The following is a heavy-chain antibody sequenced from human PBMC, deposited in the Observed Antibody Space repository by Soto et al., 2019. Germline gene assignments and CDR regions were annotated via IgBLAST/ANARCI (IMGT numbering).Heavy chain of an antibody. D-gene: IGHD3-16*01. J-gene: IGHJ5*02. V-gene: IGHV3-11*01. CDR1: GFSFKDYD. CDR3: ASDMYTNYVNYFDL. CDR2: ITSSGGNA. Sequence: GSLIVSWASSGFSFKDYDMTLMLQTPEKGLEWISTITSSGGNAYYAASVKGRVTISRDNAHNSLYLQMSGLRAEDTALYYCASDMYTNYVNYFDLWRQGTLVTVSS.